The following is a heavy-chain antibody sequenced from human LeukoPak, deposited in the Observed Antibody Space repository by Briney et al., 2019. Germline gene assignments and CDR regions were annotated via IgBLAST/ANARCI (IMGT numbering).Heavy chain of an antibody. Sequence: GGSLRLSCAASGFTFSSYGMHWVRQAPGKGLGWVAFIRYDGSNKYYADSVKGRFTISRDNSKNTLYLQMNSLRAEDTAVYYCAKKGGQYQLLFYFDYWGQGTLVTVSS. CDR3: AKKGGQYQLLFYFDY. CDR2: IRYDGSNK. J-gene: IGHJ4*02. V-gene: IGHV3-30*02. CDR1: GFTFSSYG. D-gene: IGHD2-2*01.